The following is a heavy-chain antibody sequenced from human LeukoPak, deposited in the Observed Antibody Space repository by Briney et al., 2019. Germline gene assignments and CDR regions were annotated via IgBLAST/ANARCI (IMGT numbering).Heavy chain of an antibody. CDR1: GGSFSGYY. D-gene: IGHD1-26*01. Sequence: SSETLSLTCAVYGGSFSGYYWSWIRQPPGKGLEWIGEINHSGSTNYNPSLKSRVTISVDTSKNQFSLKLSSVTAADTAVYYCARVVVGGARGYFDYWGQGTLVTVSS. V-gene: IGHV4-34*01. CDR3: ARVVVGGARGYFDY. CDR2: INHSGST. J-gene: IGHJ4*02.